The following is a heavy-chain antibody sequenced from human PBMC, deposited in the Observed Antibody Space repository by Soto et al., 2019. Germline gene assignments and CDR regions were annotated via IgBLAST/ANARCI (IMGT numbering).Heavy chain of an antibody. Sequence: SETLSLTCAVYGGSFSGYYWSWIRQPPGKGLEWIGEINHSGSTNYNPSLKSRVTISVDTSKDQFSLKLSSVTAADTAVYYCARGLAAAGYYYYYGMDVWGQGTAVTVSS. V-gene: IGHV4-34*01. D-gene: IGHD6-13*01. CDR2: INHSGST. CDR3: ARGLAAAGYYYYYGMDV. CDR1: GGSFSGYY. J-gene: IGHJ6*02.